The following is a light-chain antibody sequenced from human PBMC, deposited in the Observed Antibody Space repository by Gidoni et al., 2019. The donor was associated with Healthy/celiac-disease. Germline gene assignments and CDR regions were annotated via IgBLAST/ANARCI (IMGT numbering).Light chain of an antibody. CDR2: AAS. V-gene: IGKV1-39*01. J-gene: IGKJ4*01. CDR3: PQRYSTLALT. Sequence: DIQMTQSPSSLSASVGDRVTITCRASQSISSYLKWYQQKPGKAPKLLIYAASSLQSGVPSRFSGSGSWTDFTLTISSLQPEDFATYYCPQRYSTLALTFGGGTKVEIK. CDR1: QSISSY.